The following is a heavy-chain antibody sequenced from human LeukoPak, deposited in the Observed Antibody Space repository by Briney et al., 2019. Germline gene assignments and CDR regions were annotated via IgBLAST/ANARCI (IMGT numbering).Heavy chain of an antibody. CDR1: GGSFSGYY. J-gene: IGHJ6*03. Sequence: PSETLSLTCAVYGGSFSGYYWSWIRQPPGKGLEWIGEINHSESTNYNPSLKSRVTISVDTSKNQFSLKLSSVTAADTAVYYCARGPRYSSSWSNYYYYYYMDVWGKGTTVTASS. D-gene: IGHD6-13*01. CDR3: ARGPRYSSSWSNYYYYYYMDV. V-gene: IGHV4-34*01. CDR2: INHSEST.